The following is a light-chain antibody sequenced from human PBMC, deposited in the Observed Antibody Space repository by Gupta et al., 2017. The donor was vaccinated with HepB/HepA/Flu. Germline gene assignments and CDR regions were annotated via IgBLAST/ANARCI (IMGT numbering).Light chain of an antibody. CDR2: DAS. V-gene: IGKV3-11*01. Sequence: EIVLTQSPATLSLSPGERATLSCRASQSVSSYLAWYQKTPGQAPRLLIYDASNRATGIPARFSGSGSGTDFTLTISRLEPEDFAVYYCQQRSNWPPLFTFGPGTKVDIK. CDR3: QQRSNWPPLFT. CDR1: QSVSSY. J-gene: IGKJ3*01.